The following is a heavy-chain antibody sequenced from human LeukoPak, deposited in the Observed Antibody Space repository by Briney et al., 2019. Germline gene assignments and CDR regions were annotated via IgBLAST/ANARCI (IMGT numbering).Heavy chain of an antibody. CDR3: ARDIASTRMDV. D-gene: IGHD2-15*01. J-gene: IGHJ6*02. CDR2: IWYDGSNE. V-gene: IGHV3-33*01. CDR1: GFTFRSHG. Sequence: SGGSLRLSCVAPGFTFRSHGMHWVRQAPGKGLEWVAVIWYDGSNEYFADSVKGRFTISRDNSKNILYLQVNSLRAEDTAVYYCARDIASTRMDVWGQGTTVSVSS.